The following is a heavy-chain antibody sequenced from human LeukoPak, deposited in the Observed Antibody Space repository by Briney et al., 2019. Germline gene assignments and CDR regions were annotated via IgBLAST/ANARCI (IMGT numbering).Heavy chain of an antibody. CDR2: ISGSGGST. Sequence: QPGGSLRLSCAASGFTFSSYAMSWVRQAPGKGLEWVSAISGSGGSTYYADSVKGRFTTSRDNSKNTLYPQMNSLRAEDTAVYYCAKDRYYYYDSSGIFDYWGQGTLVTVSS. D-gene: IGHD3-22*01. J-gene: IGHJ4*02. CDR1: GFTFSSYA. V-gene: IGHV3-23*01. CDR3: AKDRYYYYDSSGIFDY.